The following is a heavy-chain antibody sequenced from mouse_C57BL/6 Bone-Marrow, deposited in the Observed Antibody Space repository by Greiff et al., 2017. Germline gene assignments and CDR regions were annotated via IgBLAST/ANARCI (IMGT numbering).Heavy chain of an antibody. CDR2: INPYNGGT. CDR3: ARPFTTVVEWYVDV. CDR1: GYTFTDYY. D-gene: IGHD1-1*01. V-gene: IGHV1-19*01. J-gene: IGHJ1*03. Sequence: EVQLQQSGPVLVKPGASVKMSCKASGYTFTDYYMNWVKQSHGKSLEWIGVINPYNGGTSYNQKFKGKATLTVDKSSSTAYMELNSLTSEDSAVYYCARPFTTVVEWYVDVWGTGTTVTVSS.